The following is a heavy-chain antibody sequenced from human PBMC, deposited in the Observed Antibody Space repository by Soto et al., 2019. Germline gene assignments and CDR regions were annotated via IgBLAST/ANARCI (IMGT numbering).Heavy chain of an antibody. D-gene: IGHD3-10*01. Sequence: QVQLVQSGAEVKKPGSSVKVSCKASGGTFSSYAISWVRQAPGQGLEWVGGIIPIFNTAKYAQRFQGRVTITADESTSTAYMELSSLRSEDTAVYYCGRGYYVSGSYSPYYYYYGMDVWGQGTTVTVSS. CDR2: IIPIFNTA. CDR3: GRGYYVSGSYSPYYYYYGMDV. V-gene: IGHV1-69*12. CDR1: GGTFSSYA. J-gene: IGHJ6*02.